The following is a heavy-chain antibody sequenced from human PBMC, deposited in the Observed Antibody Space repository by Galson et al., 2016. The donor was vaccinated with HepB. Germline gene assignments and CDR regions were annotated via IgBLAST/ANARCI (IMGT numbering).Heavy chain of an antibody. CDR2: IYSGGST. Sequence: SLRLSCAASGFTVTSNYLSWVRQAPGKGLEWVSVIYSGGSTYYADSVKGRFTISRDNSQNTLYLQMNRLRAEDTAVYYCARQYYDILTGSYYFDYWGQGTLVTVSS. V-gene: IGHV3-53*01. CDR1: GFTVTSNY. CDR3: ARQYYDILTGSYYFDY. J-gene: IGHJ4*02. D-gene: IGHD3-9*01.